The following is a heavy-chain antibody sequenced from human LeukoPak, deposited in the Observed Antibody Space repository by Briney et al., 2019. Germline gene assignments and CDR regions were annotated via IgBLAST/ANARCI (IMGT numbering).Heavy chain of an antibody. J-gene: IGHJ4*02. V-gene: IGHV3-23*01. CDR1: GFTFSSYA. CDR3: AKFKFGSSGWCDY. D-gene: IGHD6-19*01. Sequence: PGGSLRLSCAASGFTFSSYAMSWVRQAPGKGLEWVSAISGSGGSTYYADSVKGRFTISRDNSKDTLYLQMNSLRAEDTAVYYCAKFKFGSSGWCDYWGQGTLVTVSS. CDR2: ISGSGGST.